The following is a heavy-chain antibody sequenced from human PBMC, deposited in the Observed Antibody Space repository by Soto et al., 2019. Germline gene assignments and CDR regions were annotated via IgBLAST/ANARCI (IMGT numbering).Heavy chain of an antibody. D-gene: IGHD6-13*01. J-gene: IGHJ4*02. CDR1: GGSISSYY. Sequence: PSETLSLTCTVSGGSISSYYWSWIRQPPGKGLEWIGYIYYSGSTNYNPSLKSRVTISVDTSKNQFSLKLSSVTAADTAVYYCARQKHSSSWYNDYWGQGTLVTVSS. CDR3: ARQKHSSSWYNDY. V-gene: IGHV4-59*08. CDR2: IYYSGST.